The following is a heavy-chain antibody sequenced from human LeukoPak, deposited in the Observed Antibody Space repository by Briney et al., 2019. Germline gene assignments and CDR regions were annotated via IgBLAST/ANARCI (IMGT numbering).Heavy chain of an antibody. D-gene: IGHD6-25*01. Sequence: GASVKVSCKASGCTFTSYGISWVRQAPGQGLEWMGWISAYNGNTNYAQKLQGRVTMTTDTSTSTAYMELRSLRSDDTAVYYCARGLRGRSATAFDIWGQGTMVTVSS. J-gene: IGHJ3*02. CDR2: ISAYNGNT. CDR3: ARGLRGRSATAFDI. V-gene: IGHV1-18*01. CDR1: GCTFTSYG.